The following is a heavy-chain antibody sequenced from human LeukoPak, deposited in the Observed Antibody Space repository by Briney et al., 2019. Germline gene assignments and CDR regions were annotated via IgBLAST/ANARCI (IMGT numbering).Heavy chain of an antibody. CDR2: IKSKTDGGTT. V-gene: IGHV3-15*01. J-gene: IGHJ4*02. Sequence: GGSLRLSCAASGFTFSDYYMTWVRQAPGKGLEWVGRIKSKTDGGTTDYAAPVKGRFTISRDDSKNTLYLQMNSLKTEDTAVYYCTTVNDGYSYGYDYWGQGTLVTVSS. CDR1: GFTFSDYY. CDR3: TTVNDGYSYGYDY. D-gene: IGHD5-18*01.